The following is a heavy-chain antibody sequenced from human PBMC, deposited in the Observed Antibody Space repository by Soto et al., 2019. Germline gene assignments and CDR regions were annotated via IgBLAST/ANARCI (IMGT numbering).Heavy chain of an antibody. D-gene: IGHD1-26*01. CDR1: GGSISSSNW. V-gene: IGHV4-4*02. J-gene: IGHJ6*02. Sequence: SETLSLTCTVSGGSISSSNWWSWVRQPPGKGLEWIGEIYHSGSTYYNPSLKSRVTISVDTSKNQFSLKLSSVTAADTAVYYCARHPIGSYRYYYYGMDVWGQGTTVTVSS. CDR2: IYHSGST. CDR3: ARHPIGSYRYYYYGMDV.